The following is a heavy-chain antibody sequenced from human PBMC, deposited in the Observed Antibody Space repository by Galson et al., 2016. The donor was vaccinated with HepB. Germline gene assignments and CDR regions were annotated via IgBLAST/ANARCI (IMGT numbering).Heavy chain of an antibody. D-gene: IGHD2-21*01. CDR3: ASCRGAGCYSPADS. J-gene: IGHJ4*02. V-gene: IGHV3-23*01. CDR1: GFTISTYA. Sequence: SLRLSCAASGFTISTYAMTWVRQAPGKRLEWVTSVCGSADSAHYADSVKGRFTISRDNSENTLYLRMTSLRAEDTAVYYCASCRGAGCYSPADSWGRGTRVTVSS. CDR2: VCGSADSA.